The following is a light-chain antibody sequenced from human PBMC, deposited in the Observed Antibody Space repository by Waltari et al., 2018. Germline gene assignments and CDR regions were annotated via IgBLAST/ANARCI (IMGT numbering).Light chain of an antibody. CDR3: SSQTTTVPPV. Sequence: QSALTQPASVSGSPGQSITISCTGTSSDVGAYDYVSWYQQYPGKAPKLMIYDVSQRFSWVSVRFSGSKSGNTASLTISGLQAEDEADYYCSSQTTTVPPVFGTGTKVTVV. CDR1: SSDVGAYDY. J-gene: IGLJ1*01. V-gene: IGLV2-14*01. CDR2: DVS.